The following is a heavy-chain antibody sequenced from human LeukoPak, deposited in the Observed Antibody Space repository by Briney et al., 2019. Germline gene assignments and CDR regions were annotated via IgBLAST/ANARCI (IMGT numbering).Heavy chain of an antibody. Sequence: ASVKVSCKASGYTFTSYGISWVRQPPGQELEWMGWISANNGNTNYAQKLQGRVTMTTDTSTRTAYMELRSLRSDDTAVYYCARDRRILEWLFTFDYWGQGTLVTVSS. CDR1: GYTFTSYG. CDR2: ISANNGNT. V-gene: IGHV1-18*01. CDR3: ARDRRILEWLFTFDY. D-gene: IGHD3-3*01. J-gene: IGHJ4*02.